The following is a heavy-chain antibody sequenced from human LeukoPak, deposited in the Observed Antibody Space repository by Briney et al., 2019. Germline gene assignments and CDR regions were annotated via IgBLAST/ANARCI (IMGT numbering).Heavy chain of an antibody. V-gene: IGHV1-2*06. CDR3: ARYCSGGSCEAFDY. Sequence: ASVKVSCKASVYTFTGYYMHWVRQAPGQGLEWMGRINPNSGGTNYAQKFQGRVTMTRDTSISTAYMELSRLRSDDTAVYYCARYCSGGSCEAFDYWGQGTLVTVSS. CDR1: VYTFTGYY. D-gene: IGHD2-15*01. J-gene: IGHJ4*02. CDR2: INPNSGGT.